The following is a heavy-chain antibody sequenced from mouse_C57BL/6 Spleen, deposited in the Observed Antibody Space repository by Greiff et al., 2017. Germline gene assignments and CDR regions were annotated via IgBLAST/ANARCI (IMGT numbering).Heavy chain of an antibody. CDR3: ASTTVDYAMDY. CDR1: GFTFSDYG. Sequence: VQLKESGGGLVKPGGSLKLSCAASGFTFSDYGMHWVRQAPEKGLEWVAYISSGSSTIYYADTVKGRFTISRDNAKNTLFLQMTSRRSEDTAMYYCASTTVDYAMDYWGQGTSVTVSS. CDR2: ISSGSSTI. V-gene: IGHV5-17*01. D-gene: IGHD1-1*01. J-gene: IGHJ4*01.